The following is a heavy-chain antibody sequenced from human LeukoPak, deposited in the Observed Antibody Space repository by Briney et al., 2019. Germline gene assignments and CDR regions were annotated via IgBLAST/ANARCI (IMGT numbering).Heavy chain of an antibody. J-gene: IGHJ5*02. Sequence: ASVTVSCMSSGYTFTSYYMHWVRPAPGQGVEGMGLINPNGGSTSYAQKFQGRVTMTRDTSTSTVYMELSSLRSEDTAVYYCARDRGYGDSLGWFDPWGQGTLVTVSS. D-gene: IGHD4-17*01. CDR2: INPNGGST. CDR3: ARDRGYGDSLGWFDP. CDR1: GYTFTSYY. V-gene: IGHV1-46*01.